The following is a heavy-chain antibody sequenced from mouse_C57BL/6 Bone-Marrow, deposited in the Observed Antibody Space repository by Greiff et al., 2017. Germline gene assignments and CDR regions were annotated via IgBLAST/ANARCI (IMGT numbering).Heavy chain of an antibody. J-gene: IGHJ2*01. Sequence: EVQLVESGPGLVKPSQSLSLTCSVTGYSITSGYYWNWIRQFPGNKLEWMGYISYDGSNNYNPSLKNRISITRDTSKNHFFLKLNSVTTEDTATYYCAKGGNLFDYWGQGTTLTVSS. CDR2: ISYDGSN. CDR3: AKGGNLFDY. CDR1: GYSITSGYY. D-gene: IGHD2-1*01. V-gene: IGHV3-6*01.